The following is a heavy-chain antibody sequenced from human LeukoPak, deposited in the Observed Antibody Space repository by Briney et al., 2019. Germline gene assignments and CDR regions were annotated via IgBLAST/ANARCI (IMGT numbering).Heavy chain of an antibody. D-gene: IGHD3-9*01. CDR1: GGSISSGGYS. CDR2: IYQSGST. V-gene: IGHV4-30-2*01. CDR3: ARARYFDWSHRSAFDY. J-gene: IGHJ4*02. Sequence: SRTLSLTCAVSGGSISSGGYSWSWIRQPPGKGLEWIGYIYQSGSTYYNPSLKSRVTISVDTSKNQFSLKLSSVTAADTAVYYCARARYFDWSHRSAFDYWGQGTLVTVSS.